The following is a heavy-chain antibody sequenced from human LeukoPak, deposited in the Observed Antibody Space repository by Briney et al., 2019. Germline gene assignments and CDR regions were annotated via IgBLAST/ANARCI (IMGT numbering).Heavy chain of an antibody. V-gene: IGHV4-4*09. D-gene: IGHD3-3*01. Sequence: PSETLSLTCTVSGGSISSYYRSWIRQPPGKGLEWIGYIYTSGSTNYNPSLKSRVTISVDTSKNQFSLKLSSVTAADTAVYYCARAKTIFGVVTTFDYWGQGTLVTVSS. J-gene: IGHJ4*02. CDR1: GGSISSYY. CDR3: ARAKTIFGVVTTFDY. CDR2: IYTSGST.